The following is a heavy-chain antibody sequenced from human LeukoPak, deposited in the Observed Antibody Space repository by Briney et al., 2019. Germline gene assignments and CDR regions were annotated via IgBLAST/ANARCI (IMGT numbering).Heavy chain of an antibody. CDR3: ARDHYYDSLWGAFDI. Sequence: GGSLRLSCAASGFSLSTYAMSWVRQAPGKGLEWVSHFGGSGGTIYYADSVKGRFTISRDNAKNSVYLQMNSLRAEDTALYYCARDHYYDSLWGAFDIWGQGTMVTVSS. D-gene: IGHD3-22*01. J-gene: IGHJ3*02. CDR2: FGGSGGTI. V-gene: IGHV3-23*01. CDR1: GFSLSTYA.